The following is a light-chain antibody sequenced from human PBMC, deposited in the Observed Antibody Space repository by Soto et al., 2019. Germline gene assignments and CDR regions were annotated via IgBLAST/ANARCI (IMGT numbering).Light chain of an antibody. J-gene: IGKJ3*01. V-gene: IGKV3-11*01. CDR3: QQSSPLFT. CDR2: DAS. CDR1: QSLSNF. Sequence: EIVLTQSPATLSLSPGERATLSCRASQSLSNFLAWYQQKPGQAPRLLIYDASNRATGIPVRFSGSGSGTDFTLTISSLEPEDFSVYYCQQSSPLFTFGPGTTVEIK.